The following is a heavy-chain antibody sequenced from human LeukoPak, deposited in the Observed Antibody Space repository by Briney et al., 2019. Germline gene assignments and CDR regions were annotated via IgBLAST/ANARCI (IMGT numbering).Heavy chain of an antibody. CDR1: GFTFSSYS. J-gene: IGHJ4*02. Sequence: GGSLRLSCAASGFTFSSYSMNWVRQAPGKGLEWVSYISSSSSYIYYADSVKGRFTISRDNAKISLYLQMNSLRAEDTAVYYCARDSREAYEYYYDSSDYYYVDYFDYWGQGTLVTVPS. D-gene: IGHD3-22*01. CDR2: ISSSSSYI. CDR3: ARDSREAYEYYYDSSDYYYVDYFDY. V-gene: IGHV3-21*01.